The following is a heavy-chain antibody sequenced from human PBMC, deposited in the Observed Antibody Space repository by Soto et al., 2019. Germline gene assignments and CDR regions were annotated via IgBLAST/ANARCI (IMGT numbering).Heavy chain of an antibody. Sequence: EVQLVESGGCLVKPGGSLRLSCAASGFTFSSYSMNWVRQAPGKGLEWVSCISSSSSYIYYADSVKGRFTISRDNAKNSLYLQMNSLRAEDTAVYYCARIAFEYSSSSSNWFDPWGQGTLVTVSS. CDR1: GFTFSSYS. V-gene: IGHV3-21*01. CDR2: ISSSSSYI. J-gene: IGHJ5*02. CDR3: ARIAFEYSSSSSNWFDP. D-gene: IGHD6-6*01.